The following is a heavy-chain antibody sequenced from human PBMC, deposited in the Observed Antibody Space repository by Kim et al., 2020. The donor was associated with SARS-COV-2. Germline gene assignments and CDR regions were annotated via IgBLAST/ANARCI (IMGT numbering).Heavy chain of an antibody. CDR3: AIVRFSITIFGVVTRLFDY. Sequence: SETLSLTCTVSGGSISSGDYYWSWIRQPPGKGLEWIGYIYYSGSTYYNPSLKSRVTISVDTSKNQFSLKLSSVTAADTAVYYCAIVRFSITIFGVVTRLFDYWGQGTLVTVSS. CDR1: GGSISSGDYY. CDR2: IYYSGST. D-gene: IGHD3-3*01. J-gene: IGHJ4*02. V-gene: IGHV4-30-4*01.